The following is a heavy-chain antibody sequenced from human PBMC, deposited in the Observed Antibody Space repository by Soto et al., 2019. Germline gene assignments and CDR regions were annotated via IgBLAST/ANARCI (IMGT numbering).Heavy chain of an antibody. CDR1: GFTFSNAW. Sequence: GGSLRLSCAASGFTFSNAWMSWVRQAPGKGLEGVGRIKSKTDGGTTDYAAPVKGRFTISRDDSKNTLYLQMNSLKTEDTAVYYCTTDVVVPAATLDAFDIWGQGTMVTVSS. D-gene: IGHD2-2*01. V-gene: IGHV3-15*01. CDR2: IKSKTDGGTT. J-gene: IGHJ3*02. CDR3: TTDVVVPAATLDAFDI.